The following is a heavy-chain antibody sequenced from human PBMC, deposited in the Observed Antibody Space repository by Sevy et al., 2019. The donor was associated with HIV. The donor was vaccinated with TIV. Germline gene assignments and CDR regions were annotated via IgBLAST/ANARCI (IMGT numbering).Heavy chain of an antibody. V-gene: IGHV3-23*01. CDR3: AKGYCSGGSCPRDYYYYGMDV. J-gene: IGHJ6*02. CDR2: VSGSGRYT. CDR1: EFTFSSYA. D-gene: IGHD2-15*01. Sequence: GGSLRLSCAASEFTFSSYAMSWVRQAPGKGLEWVSSVSGSGRYTYYADSVEGRFTISRDNSKNSLYVHMNSLRAEDTAVYFCAKGYCSGGSCPRDYYYYGMDVWGQGTTVTVSS.